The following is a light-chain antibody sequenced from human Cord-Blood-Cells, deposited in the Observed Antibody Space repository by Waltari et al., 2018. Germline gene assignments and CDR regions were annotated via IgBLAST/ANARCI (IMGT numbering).Light chain of an antibody. CDR1: ALPKQY. J-gene: IGLJ3*02. V-gene: IGLV3-25*03. CDR3: QSADSSGTHWV. CDR2: KDS. Sequence: SYELTQPPSVSVSPGQTARITCSGDALPKQYAFWYQQKPGQAPVLVIYKDSERPSGIPERFSGSSSGTTVTVTISGVQAEDEADYYCQSADSSGTHWVFGGGTKLTVL.